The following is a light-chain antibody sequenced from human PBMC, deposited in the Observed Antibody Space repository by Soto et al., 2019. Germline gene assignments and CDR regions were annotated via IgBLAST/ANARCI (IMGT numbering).Light chain of an antibody. V-gene: IGKV3-15*01. Sequence: ETVMTQSPATLSLSPGERATLSCRASQSVSTKLVWYQQKPGQAPRFLIYGASTRATGIPARFRGSGSGTEFTLTISSLQSEDSAVYYCHQYNSWPRGTFGPGTKVEIK. CDR3: HQYNSWPRGT. CDR1: QSVSTK. J-gene: IGKJ3*01. CDR2: GAS.